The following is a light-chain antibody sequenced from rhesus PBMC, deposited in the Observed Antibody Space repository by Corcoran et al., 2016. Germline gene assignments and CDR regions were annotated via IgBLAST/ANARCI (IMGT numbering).Light chain of an antibody. J-gene: IGKJ4*01. V-gene: IGKV3-42*01. Sequence: EIVMTQSPATLSLSPGERATLSCRASHIVSSSLAWYQQKPGQAPKLLIYGTSRRAPGSPDRFSGSGSGTEFTLTISSLEPEDVGVYYCQQDYSWPLTFGGGTKVELK. CDR2: GTS. CDR3: QQDYSWPLT. CDR1: HIVSSS.